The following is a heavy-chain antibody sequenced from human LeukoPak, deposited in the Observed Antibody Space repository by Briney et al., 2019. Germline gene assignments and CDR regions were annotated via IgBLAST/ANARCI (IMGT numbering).Heavy chain of an antibody. CDR2: IHSDGRIT. J-gene: IGHJ4*02. V-gene: IGHV3-74*01. CDR3: ARAQDSYNSLYFDY. D-gene: IGHD5-24*01. Sequence: GGSLRLSCVGSGFTFSSYWMHWVRQAPGKGLVWVSRIHSDGRITTYADSVKGRFTISKDNARNTLYLQMNTLRVEDTAVYYCARAQDSYNSLYFDYWGQGALVTVSS. CDR1: GFTFSSYW.